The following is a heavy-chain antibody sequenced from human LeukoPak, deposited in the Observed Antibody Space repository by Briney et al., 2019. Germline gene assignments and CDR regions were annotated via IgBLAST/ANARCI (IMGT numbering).Heavy chain of an antibody. D-gene: IGHD4-17*01. CDR1: GYSISSGYY. J-gene: IGHJ4*02. CDR3: ARVGRDTVKIDY. CDR2: IHHSGSS. V-gene: IGHV4-38-2*02. Sequence: SETXSXXCTVSGYSISSGYYWGWIRQPPGEGLEWIGSIHHSGSSYYTPSLKSRVTISVDTSKNQFSLKLSSVTAADTAVYYCARVGRDTVKIDYWGQGTLVTVSS.